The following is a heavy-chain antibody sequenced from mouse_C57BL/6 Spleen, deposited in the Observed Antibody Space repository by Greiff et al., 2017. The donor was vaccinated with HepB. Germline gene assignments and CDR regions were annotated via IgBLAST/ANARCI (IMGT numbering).Heavy chain of an antibody. D-gene: IGHD2-2*01. Sequence: QVQLQQSGPELVKPGASVKISCKASGYAFSSSWMNWVKQRPGKGLEWIGRIYPGDGDTNYNGKFKGKATLTADKSSSTAYMQLSSLTSEDSAVYFCANIYYGYDDYAMDYWGQGTSVTVSS. J-gene: IGHJ4*01. CDR3: ANIYYGYDDYAMDY. V-gene: IGHV1-82*01. CDR2: IYPGDGDT. CDR1: GYAFSSSW.